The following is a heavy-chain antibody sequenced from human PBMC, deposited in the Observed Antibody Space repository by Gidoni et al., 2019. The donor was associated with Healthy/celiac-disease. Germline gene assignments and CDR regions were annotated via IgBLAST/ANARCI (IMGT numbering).Heavy chain of an antibody. J-gene: IGHJ3*02. Sequence: EVQLVESGGGLVKPGGSLRLSCAASGFTFSSYSMNWVRQAPGKGLEWVSSISSSSSYIYYADSVKGRFTISRDNAKNSLYLQMNSLRAEDTAVYYCARDRGALGDDAFDIWGQGTMVTVSS. V-gene: IGHV3-21*01. CDR1: GFTFSSYS. CDR2: ISSSSSYI. CDR3: ARDRGALGDDAFDI. D-gene: IGHD3-10*01.